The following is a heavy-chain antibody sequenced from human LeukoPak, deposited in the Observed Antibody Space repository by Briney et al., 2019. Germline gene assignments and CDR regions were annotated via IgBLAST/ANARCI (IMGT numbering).Heavy chain of an antibody. CDR1: GFTFSSHR. D-gene: IGHD5-18*01. CDR2: IKKDGSEK. CDR3: ASDLSGVTGYTYGRGIDY. V-gene: IGHV3-7*01. J-gene: IGHJ4*02. Sequence: PGGSLGLSCAASGFTFSSHRMSWVRQAPGKGLEWVANIKKDGSEKYYVDSVKGRFTISRDNAKTSLYLQMNSLRAEDTAVYYCASDLSGVTGYTYGRGIDYWGQGTLVTVSS.